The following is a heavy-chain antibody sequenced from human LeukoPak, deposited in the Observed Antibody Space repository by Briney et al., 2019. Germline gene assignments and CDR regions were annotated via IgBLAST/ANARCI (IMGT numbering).Heavy chain of an antibody. Sequence: GGSLRLSCAAAAFTFDRYLMSWVRQAPGKGLQWVANIKQEGSEAHYVDSVKGQFTISRDNAKNSLSLQMNSLNVDDTGVYFCTRDALFGSGRTHLDFWSQGTLVSVSS. V-gene: IGHV3-7*04. CDR1: AFTFDRYL. CDR3: TRDALFGSGRTHLDF. J-gene: IGHJ4*02. D-gene: IGHD3-10*01. CDR2: IKQEGSEA.